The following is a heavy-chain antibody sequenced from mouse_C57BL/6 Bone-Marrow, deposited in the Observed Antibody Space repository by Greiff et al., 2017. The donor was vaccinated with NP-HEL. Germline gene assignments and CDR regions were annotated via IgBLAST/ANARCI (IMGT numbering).Heavy chain of an antibody. Sequence: EVQLVESGGDLVKPGGSLKLSCAASGFTFSSYGLSWVRQTPDKRLEWVATISSGGSYTYFPYSVKGRFTISRDNAKNTLYLQMSSLKSEDTAMYYCASITTVVNYWGQGTTLTVSS. D-gene: IGHD1-1*01. V-gene: IGHV5-6*01. CDR2: ISSGGSYT. CDR3: ASITTVVNY. CDR1: GFTFSSYG. J-gene: IGHJ2*01.